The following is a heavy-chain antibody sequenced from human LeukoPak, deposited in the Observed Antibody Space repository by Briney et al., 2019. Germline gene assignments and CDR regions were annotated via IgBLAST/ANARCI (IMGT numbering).Heavy chain of an antibody. CDR2: ISSSSSSI. V-gene: IGHV3-21*01. CDR1: GFTFSSYS. Sequence: GGSLRLSCAASGFTFSSYSMNWVRQAPGKGLEWVSSISSSSSSIYYADSVKGRFTISRDSSENTLFLQLNSLRAEDTAVYYCATRSIAAPNWGQGTLVTVSS. J-gene: IGHJ4*02. CDR3: ATRSIAAPN. D-gene: IGHD6-6*01.